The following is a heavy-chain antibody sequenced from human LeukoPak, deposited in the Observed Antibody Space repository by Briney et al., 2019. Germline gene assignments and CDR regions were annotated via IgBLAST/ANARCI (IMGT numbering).Heavy chain of an antibody. CDR2: ISSSSSYI. CDR3: ARDTLGGPGYYDSRGDFDY. D-gene: IGHD3-22*01. Sequence: GGSLRLSCAASGFTFSSYSMNWVRQAPGEGLEWVSSISSSSSYIYYADSVKGRFTISRDNAKNSLYLQMNSLRAEDTAVYYCARDTLGGPGYYDSRGDFDYWGQGTLVTVSS. J-gene: IGHJ4*02. V-gene: IGHV3-21*01. CDR1: GFTFSSYS.